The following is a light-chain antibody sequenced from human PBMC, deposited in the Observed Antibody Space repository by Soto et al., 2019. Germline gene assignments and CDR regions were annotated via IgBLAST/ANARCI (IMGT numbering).Light chain of an antibody. V-gene: IGKV1-39*01. CDR2: AAS. J-gene: IGKJ1*01. CDR3: QQSYTRT. Sequence: DIQMTQSPSSIWQSXGDGLCIVCRASQSISNYLNWYQQKPGKAPKVLIFAASRLQSGVPSRFSGSGSGTDFTLTISSLQPEDFATYYCQQSYTRTFGQGTKVDIK. CDR1: QSISNY.